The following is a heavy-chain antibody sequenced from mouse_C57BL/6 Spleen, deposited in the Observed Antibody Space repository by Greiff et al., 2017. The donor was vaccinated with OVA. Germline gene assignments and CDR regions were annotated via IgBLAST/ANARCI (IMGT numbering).Heavy chain of an antibody. J-gene: IGHJ2*01. Sequence: QVQLQQPGAELVKPGASVKLSCKASGYTFTSYWMQWVKQRPGQGLEWIGEIDPSDSYTNYNQKFKGKATLTVDTSSSTAYMQLSSLTSEDSAVYYCARYPANWVFDDWGQGTTLTVSS. CDR1: GYTFTSYW. CDR3: ARYPANWVFDD. CDR2: IDPSDSYT. V-gene: IGHV1-50*01. D-gene: IGHD4-1*01.